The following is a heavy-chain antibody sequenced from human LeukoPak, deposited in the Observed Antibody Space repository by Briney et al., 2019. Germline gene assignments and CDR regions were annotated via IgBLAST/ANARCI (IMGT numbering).Heavy chain of an antibody. CDR1: GFRFNSYG. J-gene: IGHJ3*02. CDR2: ISHDGSNK. V-gene: IGHV3-30*03. D-gene: IGHD5-18*01. CDR3: ARGYADAFDI. Sequence: GGSLRLSCAASGFRFNSYGMHWVRQAPGKGLEWVAVISHDGSNKYYADSMKGRFTISRDNSKNSLYLQMNSLRAEDTAVYYCARGYADAFDIWGQGTMVTVSS.